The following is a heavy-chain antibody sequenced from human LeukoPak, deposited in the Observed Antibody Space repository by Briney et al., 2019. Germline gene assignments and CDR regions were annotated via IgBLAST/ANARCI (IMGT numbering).Heavy chain of an antibody. J-gene: IGHJ4*02. V-gene: IGHV3-30*04. CDR3: AKSGYSYGSGHYYFDY. D-gene: IGHD5-18*01. CDR1: GFTFSSYA. Sequence: PGRSLRLSCAASGFTFSSYAMHWVRQAPGKGLEWVAVISYDGSNKYYADSVKGRFTISRDNSKNTLYLQMNSLRAEDTAVYYCAKSGYSYGSGHYYFDYWGQGTLVTVSS. CDR2: ISYDGSNK.